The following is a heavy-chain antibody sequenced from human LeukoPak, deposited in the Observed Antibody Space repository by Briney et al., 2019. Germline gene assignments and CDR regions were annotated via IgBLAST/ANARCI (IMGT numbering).Heavy chain of an antibody. CDR3: AKEVIAAGGNFEY. CDR1: GFIFSSYW. J-gene: IGHJ4*02. CDR2: VNSDGSNT. V-gene: IGHV3-74*01. Sequence: GGSLRLSCTASGFIFSSYWMHWVRQGPGKGLVWVSRVNSDGSNTNYADSVKGRFTISRDNAKNTLYVQMNSLRVEDTAVYYCAKEVIAAGGNFEYWGQGTLVTVSS. D-gene: IGHD6-13*01.